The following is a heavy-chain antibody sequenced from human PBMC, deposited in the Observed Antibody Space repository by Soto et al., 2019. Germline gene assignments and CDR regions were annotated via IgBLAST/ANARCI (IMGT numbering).Heavy chain of an antibody. V-gene: IGHV4-34*01. D-gene: IGHD3-9*01. CDR2: INHSGST. CDR3: ARVTGFYGMDV. Sequence: QVQLQQWGAGLLKPSETLSLTCAVYGGSFSGYYWSWIRQPPGKGLEWIGEINHSGSTNYNPSLKSRVTISVDTSKNQFSLKLSSVTAADTAVYYCARVTGFYGMDVWGQGTTVTVSS. J-gene: IGHJ6*02. CDR1: GGSFSGYY.